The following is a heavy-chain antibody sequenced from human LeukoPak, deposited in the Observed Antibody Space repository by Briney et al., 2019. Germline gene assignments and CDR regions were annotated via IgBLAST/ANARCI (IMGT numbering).Heavy chain of an antibody. Sequence: SETLSLTCTVSGGSISTFYWSWIRQPPGKGLEWIGFIYYSGITNYNPSLKSRVTMSVDTSKNQFSLKLSSVTAADTAVYYCTRHGGAFDPWGQGTLVTVSS. J-gene: IGHJ5*02. CDR2: IYYSGIT. CDR3: TRHGGAFDP. V-gene: IGHV4-59*08. CDR1: GGSISTFY. D-gene: IGHD3-16*01.